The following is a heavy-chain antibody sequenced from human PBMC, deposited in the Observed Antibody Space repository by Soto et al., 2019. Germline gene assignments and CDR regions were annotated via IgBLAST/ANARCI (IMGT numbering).Heavy chain of an antibody. D-gene: IGHD5-18*01. V-gene: IGHV4-30-2*01. CDR2: IYHSGST. CDR3: ARGVLGIQLWPTGPFDP. Sequence: SETLSLTCAVSGGSISSGGYSWSWIRQPPGKGLEWIGYIYHSGSTYYIPSLKSRVTISVDRSKNQFSLKLSSVTAADTAVYYCARGVLGIQLWPTGPFDPWGQGTLVTVSS. CDR1: GGSISSGGYS. J-gene: IGHJ5*02.